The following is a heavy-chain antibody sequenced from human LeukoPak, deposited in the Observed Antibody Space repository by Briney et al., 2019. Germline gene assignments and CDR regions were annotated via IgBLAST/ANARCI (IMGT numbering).Heavy chain of an antibody. V-gene: IGHV1-8*01. D-gene: IGHD6-19*01. CDR2: MNPNSGNT. CDR1: GYTFTSYD. J-gene: IGHJ6*02. CDR3: ARGLSSYSSGWYAMIYYYYYGMDV. Sequence: GASVKVSCKASGYTFTSYDINWVRQATGQGLEWMGWMNPNSGNTGYAQKFQGRVTMTRNTSISTAYMELSSLRSEDTAVYYCARGLSSYSSGWYAMIYYYYYGMDVWGQGTTVTVSS.